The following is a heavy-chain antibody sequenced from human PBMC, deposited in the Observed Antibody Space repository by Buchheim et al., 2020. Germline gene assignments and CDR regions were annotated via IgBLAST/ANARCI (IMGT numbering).Heavy chain of an antibody. CDR1: GFTFSDYY. V-gene: IGHV3-11*05. J-gene: IGHJ6*03. D-gene: IGHD5-18*01. CDR2: ISSSSSYT. Sequence: QVQLVESGGGLVKPGGSLRLSCAASGFTFSDYYMSWIRQAPGKGLEWVSYISSSSSYTNYADSVKGRFTISRDNAKNSLYLQRNSLRAEDAVVYYCACSSKRGYSYYCYYMDVWGKGTT. CDR3: ACSSKRGYSYYCYYMDV.